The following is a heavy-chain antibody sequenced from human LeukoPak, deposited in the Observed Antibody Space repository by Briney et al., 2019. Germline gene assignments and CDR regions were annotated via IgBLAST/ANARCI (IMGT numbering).Heavy chain of an antibody. CDR1: GFTFDDYG. Sequence: GGSLRLSCAASGFTFDDYGMSWVRQAPGKGLEWVSGINWNGGSTGYADSVKGRFTISRDNAKNSLYLQMNSLRAEDTALYYCARVYYGSGSYYTPQYYFDYWGQGTLVTVSS. D-gene: IGHD3-10*01. V-gene: IGHV3-20*04. CDR2: INWNGGST. J-gene: IGHJ4*02. CDR3: ARVYYGSGSYYTPQYYFDY.